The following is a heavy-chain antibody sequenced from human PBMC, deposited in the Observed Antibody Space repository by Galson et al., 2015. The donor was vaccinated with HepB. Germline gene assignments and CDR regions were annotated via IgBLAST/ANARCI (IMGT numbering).Heavy chain of an antibody. J-gene: IGHJ6*02. CDR2: IKSKTDGGTT. CDR1: GFTFSNAW. V-gene: IGHV3-15*01. CDR3: TTDPTTVTIYYYYYGMDV. Sequence: SLRLSCAASGFTFSNAWMSWVRQAPGKGLEWVGRIKSKTDGGTTDYAAPVKGRFTISSDDSKNTLYLQMNSLKTEDTAVYYCTTDPTTVTIYYYYYGMDVWGQGTTVTVSS. D-gene: IGHD4-17*01.